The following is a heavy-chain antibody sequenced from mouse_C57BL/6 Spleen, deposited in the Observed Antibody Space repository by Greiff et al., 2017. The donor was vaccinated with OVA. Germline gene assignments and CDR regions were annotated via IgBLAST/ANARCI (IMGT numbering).Heavy chain of an antibody. V-gene: IGHV1-50*01. CDR1: GYTFTSYW. J-gene: IGHJ3*01. Sequence: QVQLKQPGAELVKPGASVKLSCKASGYTFTSYWMQWVKQRPGQGLEWIGEIDPSDSYTNYNQKFKGKATLTVDTSSSTAYMQLSSLTSEDSAVYYCARDAWFAYWGQGTLVTVSA. CDR2: IDPSDSYT. CDR3: ARDAWFAY.